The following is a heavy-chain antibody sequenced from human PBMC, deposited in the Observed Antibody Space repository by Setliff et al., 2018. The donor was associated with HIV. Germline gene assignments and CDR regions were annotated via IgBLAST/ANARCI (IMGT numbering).Heavy chain of an antibody. V-gene: IGHV4-59*02. Sequence: SETLSLTCTVSGGSVNIFYWSWIRQPPGKGLEWLGYIHYSGSTYYNPSLKSRVTISVDTSRNQFSLKLTSVTAADTALYFCARLGDSGYDFRGYFDYWGQGKLVTVSS. CDR1: GGSVNIFY. D-gene: IGHD5-12*01. J-gene: IGHJ4*02. CDR3: ARLGDSGYDFRGYFDY. CDR2: IHYSGST.